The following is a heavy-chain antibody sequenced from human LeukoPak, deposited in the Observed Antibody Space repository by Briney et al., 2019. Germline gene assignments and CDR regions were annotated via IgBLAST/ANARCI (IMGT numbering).Heavy chain of an antibody. V-gene: IGHV4-31*03. J-gene: IGHJ6*02. Sequence: PSQTLSLTCTVSGGSISSGGYYWSWIRQHPGKGLEWIGYIYYSGSTYYNPPLKSRVTLSVDTSKNQFSLKLSSVTAADTAVYYCASALTYDFWSGYYDGGEYYYGMDVWGQGTTVTVSS. CDR1: GGSISSGGYY. CDR2: IYYSGST. D-gene: IGHD3-3*01. CDR3: ASALTYDFWSGYYDGGEYYYGMDV.